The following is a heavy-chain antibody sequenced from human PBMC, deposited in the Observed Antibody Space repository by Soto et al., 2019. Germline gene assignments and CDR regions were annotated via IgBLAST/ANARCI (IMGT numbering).Heavy chain of an antibody. CDR3: ATMGTPVTGLYYFDY. V-gene: IGHV4-59*08. Sequence: PSETLSLTCTVSGGSISSYYWSWIRQPPGKGLEWIGYIYYSGSTYYNPSLKSRVTISVDTSKNQFSLDLSSVTAADTAVYYCATMGTPVTGLYYFDYWGQGILVTVSS. D-gene: IGHD4-17*01. CDR2: IYYSGST. J-gene: IGHJ4*02. CDR1: GGSISSYY.